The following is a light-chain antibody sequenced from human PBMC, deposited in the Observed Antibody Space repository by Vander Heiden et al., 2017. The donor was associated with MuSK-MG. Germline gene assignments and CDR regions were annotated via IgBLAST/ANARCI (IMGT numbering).Light chain of an antibody. CDR2: EVT. V-gene: IGLV2-14*01. Sequence: QSALAQPASVSGSLGQSITISCTGTSDDVGSDYDYVSWYQQYPGKAPKLLIYEVTNRPSGVSGRFSGSKSGNTASLTISGLQAEDEADYYCNSYTRTTFVFGTGTTVTVL. J-gene: IGLJ1*01. CDR3: NSYTRTTFV. CDR1: SDDVGSDYDY.